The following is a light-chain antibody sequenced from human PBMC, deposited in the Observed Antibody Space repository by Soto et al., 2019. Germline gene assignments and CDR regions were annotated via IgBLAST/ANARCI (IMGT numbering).Light chain of an antibody. J-gene: IGKJ1*01. CDR2: KAS. CDR1: QSISSW. CDR3: QQYNSSPWT. Sequence: DIQMTQSPSTLSASVGDRVTITCRASQSISSWLAWYQQKPGKAPKLLIYKASSLESGVPSRFSGSGSWTEFTLTVSSLQTDDFATYYCQQYNSSPWTFGQGTKVEIK. V-gene: IGKV1-5*03.